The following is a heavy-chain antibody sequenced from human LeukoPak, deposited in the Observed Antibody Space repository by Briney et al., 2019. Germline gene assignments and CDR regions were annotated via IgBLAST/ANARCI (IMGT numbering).Heavy chain of an antibody. CDR1: GFAVSSNY. CDR3: ARVHNTIY. CDR2: LYSGGNT. D-gene: IGHD5-24*01. Sequence: GGSLRLSCAASGFAVSSNYMSWVRQAPGKGLEWVSVLYSGGNTYYADSVKGRFTLSRDYAKNSVNLEMTSLRGEDTAIYYCARVHNTIYWGQGVPVIVSS. J-gene: IGHJ4*02. V-gene: IGHV3-53*01.